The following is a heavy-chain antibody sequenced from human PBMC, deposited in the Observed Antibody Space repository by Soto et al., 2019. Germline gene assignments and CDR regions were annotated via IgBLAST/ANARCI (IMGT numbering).Heavy chain of an antibody. Sequence: PSETLSLTCTVSGGSISSYYWSWIRQPPGKGLEWIGYICYSGSTNYNPSLKSRVTISVDTSKNQFSLKLSSVTAADTAVYYCARDRIPTDYWGQGTLVTVPQ. CDR1: GGSISSYY. CDR2: ICYSGST. CDR3: ARDRIPTDY. J-gene: IGHJ4*02. V-gene: IGHV4-59*01.